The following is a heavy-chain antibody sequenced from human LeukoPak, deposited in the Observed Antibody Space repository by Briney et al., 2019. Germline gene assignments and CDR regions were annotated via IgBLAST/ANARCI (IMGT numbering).Heavy chain of an antibody. CDR1: GGSISSYY. CDR3: ARFPGFYSSGYYTPDAFDI. Sequence: SETLSLTCTVSGGSISSYYWSWIRQPPGKGLEWIGYIYYSGSTNYNPSLKSRVTISVDTSKNQFSLKLSSVTAADTAVYYCARFPGFYSSGYYTPDAFDIWGQGTMVTVS. J-gene: IGHJ3*02. D-gene: IGHD3-22*01. CDR2: IYYSGST. V-gene: IGHV4-59*01.